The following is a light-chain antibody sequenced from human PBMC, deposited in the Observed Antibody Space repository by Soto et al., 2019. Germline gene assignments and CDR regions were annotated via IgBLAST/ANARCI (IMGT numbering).Light chain of an antibody. V-gene: IGKV1-33*01. CDR2: DAS. Sequence: DIQMTQSPSSLSASVGDRVTITCQASQDISNYLNWYQQKPGKAPKLLIYDASSLETWVPSRFSGSGSGTDFTFTISSLQPEDIATYFCQQYDNLVTFGGGTKVEIK. CDR3: QQYDNLVT. CDR1: QDISNY. J-gene: IGKJ4*01.